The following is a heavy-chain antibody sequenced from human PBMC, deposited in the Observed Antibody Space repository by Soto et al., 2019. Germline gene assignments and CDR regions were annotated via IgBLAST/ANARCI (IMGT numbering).Heavy chain of an antibody. CDR3: AMVDTVATMAPNY. CDR1: GGYLSGYY. Sequence: SETLSLTCAVYGGYLSGYYWSWIRQPPGKGLEWIGEINPSGSTNYNQSLKSRVTISVDTSKNLFSLKLSSVTAADTAVYYGAMVDTVATMAPNYCGQGTLLTVSP. J-gene: IGHJ4*02. V-gene: IGHV4-34*01. D-gene: IGHD5-12*01. CDR2: INPSGST.